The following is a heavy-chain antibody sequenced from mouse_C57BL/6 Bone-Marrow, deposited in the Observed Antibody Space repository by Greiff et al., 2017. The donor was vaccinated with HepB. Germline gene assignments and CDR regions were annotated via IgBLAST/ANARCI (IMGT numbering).Heavy chain of an antibody. D-gene: IGHD1-1*01. CDR2: IDPENGDT. Sequence: VQLQQPGAELVRPGASVKLSCTASGFNIKDDYMHWVKQRPEQGLEWIGWIDPENGDTEYASKFQGKATITADTSSNTAYLQLSSLTSEDTAVYYCTTCNYYGSSYDYWGQGTTLTVSS. CDR3: TTCNYYGSSYDY. J-gene: IGHJ2*01. V-gene: IGHV14-4*01. CDR1: GFNIKDDY.